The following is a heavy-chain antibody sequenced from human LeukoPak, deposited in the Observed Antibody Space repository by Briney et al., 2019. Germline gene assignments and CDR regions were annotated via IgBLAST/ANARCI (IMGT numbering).Heavy chain of an antibody. CDR1: GFTFSSYS. V-gene: IGHV3-21*01. CDR2: ISSSSSYI. D-gene: IGHD3-22*01. CDR3: ARDSGFQYYYDSSGSPGIEYYFDY. J-gene: IGHJ4*02. Sequence: PGGSLRLSCAASGFTFSSYSMNWVRQAPGKGLEWVSSISSSSSYIYYADSVKGRFTISRDNAKNSLYLQMNSLRAEDTAVYYCARDSGFQYYYDSSGSPGIEYYFDYWGQGTLVTVSS.